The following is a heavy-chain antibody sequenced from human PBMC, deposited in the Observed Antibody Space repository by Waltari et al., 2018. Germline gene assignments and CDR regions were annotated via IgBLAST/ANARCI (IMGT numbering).Heavy chain of an antibody. Sequence: QVQLVESGGGVVQPGRSLRLSCAASGFPFSSYAMHWVRQAPGKGLEWVAVISYDGSNKYYADSVKGRFTISRDNSKNTLYLQMNSLRAEDTAVYYCARDSGGGRDYYYMDVWGKGTTVTVSS. J-gene: IGHJ6*03. CDR2: ISYDGSNK. D-gene: IGHD2-15*01. V-gene: IGHV3-30-3*01. CDR1: GFPFSSYA. CDR3: ARDSGGGRDYYYMDV.